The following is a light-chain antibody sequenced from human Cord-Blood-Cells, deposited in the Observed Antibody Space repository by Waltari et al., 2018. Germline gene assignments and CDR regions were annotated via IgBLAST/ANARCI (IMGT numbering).Light chain of an antibody. CDR2: AAS. Sequence: RVTITCRASQSISSYLNWYQQKPGKAPKLLIYAASSLQSGVPSRFSGSGSGTDFTLTINSLQPEDFATYYCQQSYSTPPLSFGQGTKLEIK. CDR1: QSISSY. V-gene: IGKV1-39*01. CDR3: QQSYSTPPLS. J-gene: IGKJ2*03.